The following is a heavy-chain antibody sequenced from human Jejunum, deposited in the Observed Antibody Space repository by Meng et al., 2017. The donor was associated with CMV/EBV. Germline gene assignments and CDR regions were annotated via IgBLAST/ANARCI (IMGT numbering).Heavy chain of an antibody. Sequence: LSLACAVSGGPITSSHNWWNWVRQPPGKGLEWIGEVHHSGTTNYNPSLESRVTISVDKTKNQFSLKLTSVTAADTAVYYCADPPSGYWGQGTLVTVSS. J-gene: IGHJ4*02. CDR2: VHHSGTT. CDR3: ADPPSGY. V-gene: IGHV4-4*02. CDR1: GGPITSSHNW.